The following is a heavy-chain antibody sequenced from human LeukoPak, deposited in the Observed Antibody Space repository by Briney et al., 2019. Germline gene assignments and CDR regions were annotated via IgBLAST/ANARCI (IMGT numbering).Heavy chain of an antibody. D-gene: IGHD2-2*01. CDR1: GYRFTTYW. Sequence: GESLKISCKGSGYRFTTYWIGWVRQMPGKGLEWMGIINPDNSDTRYSPSFQGQVTISADKSTSTAYLQWSSLKTSDTAMYYCARQGSCDSTWCYVYYHSGMDVWGQGTTVTVSS. V-gene: IGHV5-51*01. CDR3: ARQGSCDSTWCYVYYHSGMDV. CDR2: INPDNSDT. J-gene: IGHJ6*02.